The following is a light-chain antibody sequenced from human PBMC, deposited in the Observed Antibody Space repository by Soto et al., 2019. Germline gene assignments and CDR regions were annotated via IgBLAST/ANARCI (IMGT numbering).Light chain of an antibody. CDR1: QSVSNY. Sequence: EIVLTQSPVTLSLSPGERATLSCRASQSVSNYLVWYQQKPGQAPRLLIYDASKRATGIPARFSGSGSGTDFTLTISSLEPEDFAVYYCHQYSGPPYTVGQGTKLEIK. J-gene: IGKJ2*01. V-gene: IGKV3-11*01. CDR2: DAS. CDR3: HQYSGPPYT.